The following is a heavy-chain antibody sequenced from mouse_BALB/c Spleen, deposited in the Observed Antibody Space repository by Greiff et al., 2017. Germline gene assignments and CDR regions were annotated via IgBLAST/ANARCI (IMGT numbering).Heavy chain of an antibody. CDR2: ISSGSSTI. V-gene: IGHV5-17*02. Sequence: EVKVVESGGGLVQPGGSRKLSCAASGFTFSSFGMHWVRQAPEKGLEWVAYISSGSSTIYYADTVKGRFTISRDNPKNTLFLQMTSLRSEDTAMYYCARGNWPYAMDYWGQGTSVTVSS. CDR1: GFTFSSFG. CDR3: ARGNWPYAMDY. D-gene: IGHD4-1*01. J-gene: IGHJ4*01.